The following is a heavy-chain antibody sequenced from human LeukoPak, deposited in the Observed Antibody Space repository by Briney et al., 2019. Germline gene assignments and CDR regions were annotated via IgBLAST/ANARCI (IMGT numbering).Heavy chain of an antibody. J-gene: IGHJ5*02. D-gene: IGHD6-13*01. Sequence: LSETLSLTCAVSGGSISSGGYSWSWIRQPPGKGLEWIGYIYHSGSTYYNPSLKSRVTISVDRSKNQFSLKLSSVTAADTAVYYCARAAAGTGWWFDPWGQGTLVTVSS. CDR2: IYHSGST. V-gene: IGHV4-30-2*01. CDR3: ARAAAGTGWWFDP. CDR1: GGSISSGGYS.